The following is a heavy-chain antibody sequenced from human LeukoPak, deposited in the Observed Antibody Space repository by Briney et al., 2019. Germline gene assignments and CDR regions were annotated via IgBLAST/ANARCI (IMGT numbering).Heavy chain of an antibody. Sequence: SETLSLTYAVSGGSISSGGYSWSWIRQPPGKGLEWIGYIYHSESTYYNPSLKSRVTISVDRSKNQFSPKLSSVTAADTAVYYCARGSYHSSGYYWRYWFDPWGQGTLVTVSS. J-gene: IGHJ5*02. CDR3: ARGSYHSSGYYWRYWFDP. V-gene: IGHV4-30-2*01. D-gene: IGHD3-22*01. CDR2: IYHSEST. CDR1: GGSISSGGYS.